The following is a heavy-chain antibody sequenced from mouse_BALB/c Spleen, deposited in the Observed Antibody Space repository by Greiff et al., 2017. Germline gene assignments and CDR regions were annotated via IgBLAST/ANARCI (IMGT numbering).Heavy chain of an antibody. CDR3: ARGGGREFDY. D-gene: IGHD1-1*01. J-gene: IGHJ2*01. Sequence: EVKLMESGGGLVQPGGSRKLSCAASGFTFSSFGMHWVRQAPEKGLEWVAYISSGSSTIYYADTVKGRFTISRDNPKNTLFLQMTSLRSEDTAMYYCARGGGREFDYGGQGTTLTVSS. CDR2: ISSGSSTI. CDR1: GFTFSSFG. V-gene: IGHV5-17*02.